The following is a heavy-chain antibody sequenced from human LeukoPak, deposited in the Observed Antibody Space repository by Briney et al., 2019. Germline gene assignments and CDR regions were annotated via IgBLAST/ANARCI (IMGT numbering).Heavy chain of an antibody. CDR2: ISAYNGNT. V-gene: IGHV1-18*01. Sequence: ASXKVSCKASGYTFTSYGISWVRQAPGQGLEWMGWISAYNGNTNYAQKLQGRVTMTTDTSTSTAYMELRSLRSDDTAVYYCARAVEMATTSDYWGQGTLVTVSS. CDR3: ARAVEMATTSDY. CDR1: GYTFTSYG. J-gene: IGHJ4*02. D-gene: IGHD5-24*01.